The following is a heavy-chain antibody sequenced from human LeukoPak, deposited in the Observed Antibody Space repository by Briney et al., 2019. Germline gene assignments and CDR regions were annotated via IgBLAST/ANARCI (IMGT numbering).Heavy chain of an antibody. CDR2: ISGSGGST. D-gene: IGHD2-21*02. CDR1: GFTFDDYG. Sequence: GGSLRLSCAASGFTFDDYGMSWVRQAPGKGLEWVSAISGSGGSTYYADSVKGRFTISRDNSKNTLYLQMNSLRAEDTAVYYCAKEGAYCGGDCYPERAEYFQHWGQGTLVTVSS. CDR3: AKEGAYCGGDCYPERAEYFQH. J-gene: IGHJ1*01. V-gene: IGHV3-23*01.